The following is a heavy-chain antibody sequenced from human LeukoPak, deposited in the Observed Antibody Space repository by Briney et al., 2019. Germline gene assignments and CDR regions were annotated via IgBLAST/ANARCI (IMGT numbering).Heavy chain of an antibody. D-gene: IGHD3-22*01. Sequence: GASVKVSCKASGYTFTSYGISWVRQAPGQGLEWMGWISAHNGNTNYAQKLQGRVTMTTDTSTSTAYMELRSLRSDDTAVYYCARDPNPYYYDSSGYPDYWGQGTLVTVSS. CDR1: GYTFTSYG. V-gene: IGHV1-18*01. CDR3: ARDPNPYYYDSSGYPDY. J-gene: IGHJ4*02. CDR2: ISAHNGNT.